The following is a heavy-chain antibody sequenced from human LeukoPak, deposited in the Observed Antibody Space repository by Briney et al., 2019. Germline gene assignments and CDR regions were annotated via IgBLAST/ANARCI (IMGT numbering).Heavy chain of an antibody. V-gene: IGHV2-26*01. CDR1: GFSLSTARMG. J-gene: IGHJ4*02. D-gene: IGHD3-22*01. CDR3: ARIGYDSSGYSPPYFDY. CDR2: IFSNDEK. Sequence: ESGPTLLNPTETLTLTCTVSGFSLSTARMGVSWIRQPPGKALEWLAHIFSNDEKSYTTSLKSTLTISKDTSKSQVVLTMTNMDPVDTATYYCARIGYDSSGYSPPYFDYWGQGTLVTVSS.